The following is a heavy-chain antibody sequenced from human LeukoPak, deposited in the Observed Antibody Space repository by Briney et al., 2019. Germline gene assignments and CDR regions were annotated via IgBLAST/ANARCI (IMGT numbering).Heavy chain of an antibody. CDR3: ARVLHAPKFIDS. J-gene: IGHJ4*02. CDR2: VFQLQTVRS. D-gene: IGHD2-8*01. CDR1: GSSITSTYY. Sequence: SETLSLTCTVSGSSITSTYYWAWSRQPPGKGLEWIATVFQLQTVRSFYNKSLESRVTMSLDTSQNQFSLNLTSVTAADTALYFCARVLHAPKFIDSWGQGTLVTVSS. V-gene: IGHV4-38-2*02.